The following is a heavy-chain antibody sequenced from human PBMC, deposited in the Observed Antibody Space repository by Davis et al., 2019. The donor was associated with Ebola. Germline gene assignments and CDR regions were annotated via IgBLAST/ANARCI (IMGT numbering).Heavy chain of an antibody. CDR3: AREGGGNFDY. CDR1: GGSISSSSYY. D-gene: IGHD4-23*01. Sequence: MPSETLSLTCTVSGGSISSSSYYWGWIRQPPGKGLEWIGSIYYSGSTNYNPSLKSRVTISVDTSKNQFSLKLSSVTAADTAVYYCAREGGGNFDYWGQGTPVTVSS. V-gene: IGHV4-39*07. J-gene: IGHJ4*02. CDR2: IYYSGST.